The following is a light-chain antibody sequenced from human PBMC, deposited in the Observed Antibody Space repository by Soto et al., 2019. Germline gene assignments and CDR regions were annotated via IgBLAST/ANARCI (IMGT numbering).Light chain of an antibody. J-gene: IGLJ3*02. CDR1: TGAVATGHY. CDR2: DTN. CDR3: SLSYSAILV. Sequence: QTVVTQEPSLTVSPGGTVTLTCASSTGAVATGHYPYWFQQKPGQAPRTLIYDTNNRHSWTPARFSGSLLGGKPALTLSGAQPEDEAEYYCSLSYSAILVFGGGTKLTVL. V-gene: IGLV7-46*01.